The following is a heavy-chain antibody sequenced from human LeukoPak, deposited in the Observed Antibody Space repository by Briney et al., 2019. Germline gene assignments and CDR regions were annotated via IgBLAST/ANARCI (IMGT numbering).Heavy chain of an antibody. Sequence: SETLSLTCTVSGGSISSYYWSWIRQPPGKGLEWIGYIYYSGSTNYNPSLKSRVTISVDTSKNQFSLKLSSVTAADTAVYYCARSPSYRRDILHFDYWGQGTLVTVSS. J-gene: IGHJ4*02. CDR1: GGSISSYY. CDR3: ARSPSYRRDILHFDY. V-gene: IGHV4-59*01. CDR2: IYYSGST. D-gene: IGHD3-10*01.